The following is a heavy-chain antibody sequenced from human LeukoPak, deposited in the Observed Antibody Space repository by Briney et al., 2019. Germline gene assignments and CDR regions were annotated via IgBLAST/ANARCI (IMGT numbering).Heavy chain of an antibody. CDR2: IYYSGST. CDR1: GGSISSHY. CDR3: ARHGSGTYPRFDY. D-gene: IGHD3-10*01. V-gene: IGHV4-59*08. Sequence: SETLSLTCTVSGGSISSHYWSWIRQPPGKGLEWIGYIYYSGSTNYNPSLQSRVTISVDTSKDQFSLNLSSVTAADTAVYYCARHGSGTYPRFDYWGRGTLVTVSS. J-gene: IGHJ4*02.